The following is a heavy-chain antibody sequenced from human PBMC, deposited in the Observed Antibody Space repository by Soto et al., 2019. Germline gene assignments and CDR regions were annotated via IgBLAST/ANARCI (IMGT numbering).Heavy chain of an antibody. CDR2: IWYDGSNK. D-gene: IGHD2-15*01. CDR3: ARDLGVALATLTLDY. Sequence: GGSLRLSCAASGFTFSSYGMHWVRQAPGKGLEWVAVIWYDGSNKYYADSVKGRFTISRDDAKNSLYLQMNSLRAEDTGVYYCARDLGVALATLTLDYWGQGTLVTVSS. V-gene: IGHV3-33*01. CDR1: GFTFSSYG. J-gene: IGHJ4*02.